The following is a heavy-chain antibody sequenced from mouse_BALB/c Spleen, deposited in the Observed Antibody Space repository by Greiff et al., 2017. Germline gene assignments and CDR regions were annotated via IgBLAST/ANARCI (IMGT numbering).Heavy chain of an antibody. CDR2: IWTGGGT. J-gene: IGHJ3*01. V-gene: IGHV2-9-2*01. CDR3: VRGYYDYSWFAY. CDR1: GFSLTSYD. Sequence: QVQLKESGPGLVAPSQSLSITCTVSGFSLTSYDISWIRQPPGKGLEWLGVIWTGGGTNYNSAFMSRLSISKDNSKSQVFLKMNSLQTDDTAIYYCVRGYYDYSWFAYWGQGTLVTVSA. D-gene: IGHD2-4*01.